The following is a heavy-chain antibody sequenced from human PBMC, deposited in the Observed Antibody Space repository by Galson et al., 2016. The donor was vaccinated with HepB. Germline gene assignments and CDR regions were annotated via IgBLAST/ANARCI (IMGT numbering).Heavy chain of an antibody. V-gene: IGHV6-1*01. Sequence: CAISGDSVSSNIAAWVWIRQSPSRGLEWLGRTYYRDRWYYDFATSVKSRIIINADRSKYQFSLQLTSVTPEDAALYYCAKAVWLGRGMDVWGQGTAVTVSS. CDR1: GDSVSSNIAA. CDR3: AKAVWLGRGMDV. J-gene: IGHJ6*01. CDR2: TYYRDRWYY. D-gene: IGHD2-21*01.